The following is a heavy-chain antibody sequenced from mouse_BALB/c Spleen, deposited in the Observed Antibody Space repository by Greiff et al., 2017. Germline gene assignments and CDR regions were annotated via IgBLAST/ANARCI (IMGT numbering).Heavy chain of an antibody. CDR3: ARSDERNYFDY. V-gene: IGHV14-3*02. CDR1: GFNIKDTY. Sequence: EAQLQQSGAELVKPGASVKLSCTASGFNIKDTYMHWVKQRPEQGLEWIGRIDPANGNTKYDPKFQGKATITADTSSNTAYLQLSSLTSEDTAVYYCARSDERNYFDYWGQGTTLTVSS. CDR2: IDPANGNT. J-gene: IGHJ2*01.